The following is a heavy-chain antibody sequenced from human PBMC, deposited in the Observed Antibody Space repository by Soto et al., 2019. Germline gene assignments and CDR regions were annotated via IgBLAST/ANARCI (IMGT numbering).Heavy chain of an antibody. D-gene: IGHD3-10*01. CDR2: ISAYNGNT. Sequence: ASVKVSCKASGYTFTSYGISWVRQAPGQGLEWMGWISAYNGNTNYAQKLQGRVTMTTDTSTSTAYMELRSLRSDDTAVYYCAREYYGSGSYLSLWFDHWGQGTLVTVSS. V-gene: IGHV1-18*01. J-gene: IGHJ5*02. CDR1: GYTFTSYG. CDR3: AREYYGSGSYLSLWFDH.